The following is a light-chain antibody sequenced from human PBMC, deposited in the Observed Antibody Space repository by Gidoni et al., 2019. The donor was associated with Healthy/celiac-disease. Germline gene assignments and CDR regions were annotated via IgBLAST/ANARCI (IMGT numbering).Light chain of an antibody. Sequence: IQLTQSPSSLSASVGDRVTIPCRASQSISSYLNWYQQKPGKAPKLLIYATSTFQSGVPSRFSGSGSGTDFTLTITSLQPEDFATYYCQQSYSTPQTFGQGTRVDI. CDR3: QQSYSTPQT. V-gene: IGKV1-39*01. CDR1: QSISSY. J-gene: IGKJ1*01. CDR2: ATS.